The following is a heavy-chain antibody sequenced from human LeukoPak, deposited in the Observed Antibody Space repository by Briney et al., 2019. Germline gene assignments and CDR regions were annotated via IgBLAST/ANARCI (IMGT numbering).Heavy chain of an antibody. CDR1: GYSISSGYY. Sequence: SETLSLTCTVSGYSISSGYYWGWIRQPPGKGLQWIGSIYHSGSIYYNPSLKSRVTISIDTSKNQVSLKLSSVTAADTAVFYCARMLVPDYFDNWGQGTLVTVSS. V-gene: IGHV4-38-2*02. CDR3: ARMLVPDYFDN. D-gene: IGHD6-13*01. J-gene: IGHJ4*02. CDR2: IYHSGSI.